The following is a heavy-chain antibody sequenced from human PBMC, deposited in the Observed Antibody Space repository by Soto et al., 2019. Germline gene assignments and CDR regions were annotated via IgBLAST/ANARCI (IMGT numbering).Heavy chain of an antibody. V-gene: IGHV3-74*01. CDR3: ARDPSPNVYGGNSGDNGLHV. J-gene: IGHJ6*04. Sequence: GGSLILSCAASGFTSSSYWMHWVRQAPGKGLVWVSRINSDGSSTSYADSVKGRFTISRDNAKNTLYLQMNSLRAEDTAVYYCARDPSPNVYGGNSGDNGLHVWGKRTTVTIS. CDR1: GFTSSSYW. CDR2: INSDGSST. D-gene: IGHD4-17*01.